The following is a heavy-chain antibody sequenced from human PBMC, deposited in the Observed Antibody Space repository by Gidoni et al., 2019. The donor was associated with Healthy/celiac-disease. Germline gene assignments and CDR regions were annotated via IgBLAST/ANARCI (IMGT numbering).Heavy chain of an antibody. V-gene: IGHV3-7*03. CDR2: IKQDGSEK. J-gene: IGHJ4*02. D-gene: IGHD6-19*01. CDR3: AREGIAVKAFDY. CDR1: GFPFSSYW. Sequence: EVQLVESGGGLVQPGGSLRLSCAASGFPFSSYWMSWVRQAPGKGLEWVANIKQDGSEKYYVDSVKGRFTISRDNAKNSLYLQMNSLRAEDTAVYYCAREGIAVKAFDYWGQGTLVTVSS.